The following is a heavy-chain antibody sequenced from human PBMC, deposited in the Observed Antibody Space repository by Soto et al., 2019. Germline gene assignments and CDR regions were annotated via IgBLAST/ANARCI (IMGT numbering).Heavy chain of an antibody. V-gene: IGHV4-30-2*01. D-gene: IGHD3-22*01. CDR2: IYHSGST. J-gene: IGHJ4*02. CDR1: GGSISSGGYS. CDR3: ARGNADSDDSGLDY. Sequence: QLQLQESGSGLVKPSQTLSLTCAVSGGSISSGGYSWSWIRQPPGKGLEWIGYIYHSGSTYYNPSLKSRATISVDRSKNQFSLKLSSVTAADTAVYYCARGNADSDDSGLDYWGQGTLVTVSS.